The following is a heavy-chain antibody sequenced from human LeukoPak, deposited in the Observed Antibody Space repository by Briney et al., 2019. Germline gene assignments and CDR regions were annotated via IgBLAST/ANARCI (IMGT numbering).Heavy chain of an antibody. Sequence: GGSLRLSCVASGSASGSTFSSSAMTWVRQAPGKGLEWVSTISSSGGSTYYADSVKGRFTISRDNSKTTLYLQMNSLRAEDTAVYYCARADSGLDAFDIWGQGTMVTVSS. V-gene: IGHV3-23*01. J-gene: IGHJ3*02. CDR3: ARADSGLDAFDI. CDR1: GSTFSSSA. CDR2: ISSSGGST. D-gene: IGHD1-26*01.